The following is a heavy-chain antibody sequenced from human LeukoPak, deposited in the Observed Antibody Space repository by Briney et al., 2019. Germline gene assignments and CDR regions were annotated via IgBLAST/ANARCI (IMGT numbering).Heavy chain of an antibody. D-gene: IGHD1-26*01. CDR2: IYRDGGRT. CDR1: GFTLSSEW. CDR3: ARSGRGGALDL. Sequence: QPGGSLRLSCAGSGFTLSSEWMHWVRQGPGKGLVWISRIYRDGGRTNYADSVKGRFTISGDTAKNTLFLQMNSLRAEDTAVYFCARSGRGGALDLWGQGTMVTVSS. V-gene: IGHV3-74*01. J-gene: IGHJ3*01.